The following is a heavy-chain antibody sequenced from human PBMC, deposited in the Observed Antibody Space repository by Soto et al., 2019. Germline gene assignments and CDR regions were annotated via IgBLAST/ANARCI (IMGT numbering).Heavy chain of an antibody. D-gene: IGHD3-16*01. V-gene: IGHV3-30*03. CDR1: GFTFSSYG. CDR3: AIDGGVYLVDYGMDV. Sequence: GGSLRLCCAASGFTFSSYGMHWVRQAPGKGLEWVAVISYDGSNKYYADSVKGRFTISRDNSKNTLYLQMNSLRAEDTAVYYCAIDGGVYLVDYGMDVWGQATTVTVSS. J-gene: IGHJ6*02. CDR2: ISYDGSNK.